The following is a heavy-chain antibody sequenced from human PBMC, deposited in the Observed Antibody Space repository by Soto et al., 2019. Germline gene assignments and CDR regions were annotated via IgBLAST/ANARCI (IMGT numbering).Heavy chain of an antibody. V-gene: IGHV4-30-4*01. D-gene: IGHD6-6*01. CDR1: GGSISSGDYY. J-gene: IGHJ4*02. CDR2: IYYSGST. CDR3: ARESGIAARPGNFDY. Sequence: QVQLQESGPGLVKPSQTLSLTCTVSGGSISSGDYYWSWIRQPPGKGLEWIGYIYYSGSTYYNPSLKSRVTISVDTSKNQFSLKLSSVTAADTAVYYCARESGIAARPGNFDYWGQGTLVTVSS.